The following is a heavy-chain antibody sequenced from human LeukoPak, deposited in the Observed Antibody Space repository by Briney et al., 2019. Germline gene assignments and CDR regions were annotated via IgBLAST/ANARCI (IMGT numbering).Heavy chain of an antibody. CDR2: ISYDGSNK. V-gene: IGHV3-30*01. CDR3: ARDWHYYDSSGYQTLDY. CDR1: GFTFSSYA. J-gene: IGHJ4*02. D-gene: IGHD3-22*01. Sequence: PGRSLRLSCAASGFTFSSYAMHWVRQAPGKGLEWVAVISYDGSNKYYADSVKGRFTISRDNSKNTLYLQMNSLRAEDTAVYYCARDWHYYDSSGYQTLDYWGQGTLVTVSS.